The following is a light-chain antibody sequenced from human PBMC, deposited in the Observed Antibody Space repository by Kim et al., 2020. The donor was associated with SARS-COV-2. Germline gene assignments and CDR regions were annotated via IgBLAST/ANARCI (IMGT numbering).Light chain of an antibody. V-gene: IGLV2-14*01. CDR2: DVS. Sequence: QSALTQPASVSGSPGQSITISCTGTSSDVGGYNYVSWYQQHPGKAPKLMIYDVSKRPSGVPNRFSGSKSGNTASLTISGLQAEDEADYYCSSYTSSFYVFGTGTKVTVL. CDR1: SSDVGGYNY. J-gene: IGLJ1*01. CDR3: SSYTSSFYV.